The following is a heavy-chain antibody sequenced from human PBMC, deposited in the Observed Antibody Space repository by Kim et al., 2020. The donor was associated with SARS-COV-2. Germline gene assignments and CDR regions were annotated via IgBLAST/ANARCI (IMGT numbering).Heavy chain of an antibody. CDR1: GFTFNNSG. D-gene: IGHD1-26*01. V-gene: IGHV3-30*18. CDR2: ISYDEKNK. CDR3: AKVEYYHSPYYYGMDV. Sequence: GGSLRLSCAASGFTFNNSGMHWVRQAPGKGLERVAVISYDEKNKYYVDSVKGRFTISRDTSKNTVYLQMNSLRAEDTAVYYCAKVEYYHSPYYYGMDVWG. J-gene: IGHJ6*01.